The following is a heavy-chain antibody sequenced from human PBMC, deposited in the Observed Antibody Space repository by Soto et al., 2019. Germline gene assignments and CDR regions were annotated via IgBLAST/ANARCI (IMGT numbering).Heavy chain of an antibody. CDR3: ARVSYGMDV. CDR1: GDSISSDGYY. V-gene: IGHV4-31*03. CDR2: IYYSGSS. J-gene: IGHJ6*02. Sequence: SETLSLTCTVSGDSISSDGYYWSWMRQHPGRGLEWIGYIYYSGSSYYNPSLKSRVTISVDASKNQFSLKVSSVTAADPAVYYCARVSYGMDVWGQGTTVTVSS.